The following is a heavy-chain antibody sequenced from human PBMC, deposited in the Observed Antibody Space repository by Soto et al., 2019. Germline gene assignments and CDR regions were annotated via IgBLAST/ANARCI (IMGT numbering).Heavy chain of an antibody. V-gene: IGHV3-66*01. CDR3: ASVALNYDILTGQYDPDFDY. J-gene: IGHJ4*02. CDR1: GFTVSSNY. Sequence: GGSLRLSCAASGFTVSSNYMSWVRQAPGKGLEWVSVIYSGGSTYYADSVKGRFTISRDNSKNTLYLQMNSLRAEDTAVYYCASVALNYDILTGQYDPDFDYWGQGTLVTVSS. D-gene: IGHD3-9*01. CDR2: IYSGGST.